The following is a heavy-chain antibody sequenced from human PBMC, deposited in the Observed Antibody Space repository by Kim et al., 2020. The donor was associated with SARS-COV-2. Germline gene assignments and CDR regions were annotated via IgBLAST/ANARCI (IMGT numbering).Heavy chain of an antibody. D-gene: IGHD3-22*01. CDR1: GYSFTTYW. Sequence: GESLKISCKGSGYSFTTYWIVWVRQMPGKGLEWMGIIYPDDSSSRYSPSFQGQVTISVDKSISTAYLQWSSLKASDTAMYYCARRRIYDRAGGFDYWGQGTLVTVSS. V-gene: IGHV5-51*01. CDR2: IYPDDSSS. J-gene: IGHJ4*02. CDR3: ARRRIYDRAGGFDY.